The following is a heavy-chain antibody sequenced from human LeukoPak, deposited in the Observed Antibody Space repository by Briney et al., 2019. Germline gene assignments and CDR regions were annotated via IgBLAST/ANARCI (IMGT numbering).Heavy chain of an antibody. CDR1: GFTFSSYA. CDR2: ISGSGGST. D-gene: IGHD2-21*02. V-gene: IGHV3-23*01. Sequence: GGSLRLSCAASGFTFSSYAMSWVRQAPGQGLEWVSAISGSGGSTYYADSVKGRFTISRDNSKNTLYLQMNSLRAEDTAVYYCAKDVYRQIVVVTAETNWGQGTLVTVSS. CDR3: AKDVYRQIVVVTAETN. J-gene: IGHJ4*02.